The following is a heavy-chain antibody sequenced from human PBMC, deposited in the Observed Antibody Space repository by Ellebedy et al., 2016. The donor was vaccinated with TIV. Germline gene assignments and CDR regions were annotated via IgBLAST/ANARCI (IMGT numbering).Heavy chain of an antibody. CDR1: GGSISSGDYY. J-gene: IGHJ5*02. D-gene: IGHD3-10*01. CDR2: IYYSGST. CDR3: ARAPLTYYGSGSFWFDP. V-gene: IGHV4-30-4*01. Sequence: SETLSLTCTVSGGSISSGDYYWSWIRQPPGKGLEWIGCIYYSGSTYYNPSLKSRVTISVDTSKNQFSLKLSSVTAADTAVYYCARAPLTYYGSGSFWFDPWGQGTLVTVSS.